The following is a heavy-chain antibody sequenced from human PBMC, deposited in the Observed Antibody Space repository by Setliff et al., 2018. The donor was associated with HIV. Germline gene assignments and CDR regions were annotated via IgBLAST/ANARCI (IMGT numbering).Heavy chain of an antibody. V-gene: IGHV1-18*01. CDR1: GYMFIAYG. D-gene: IGHD2-2*02. CDR3: ARDGASYCSSTSCYKPLSDN. J-gene: IGHJ4*02. Sequence: GASVKVSCKTSGYMFIAYGMSWVRRAPGQGLEWMGWIGPYNDRTEYAQKFQGRVSLTIDTSASTAYMELRSLRSDDTAVYYCARDGASYCSSTSCYKPLSDNWGQGTLVTVSS. CDR2: IGPYNDRT.